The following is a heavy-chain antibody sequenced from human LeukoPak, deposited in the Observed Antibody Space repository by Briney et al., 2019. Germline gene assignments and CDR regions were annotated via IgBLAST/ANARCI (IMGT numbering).Heavy chain of an antibody. CDR3: ARDYDEGYSSSWYSAFDI. CDR1: SGSISSYY. V-gene: IGHV4-4*07. D-gene: IGHD6-13*01. Sequence: SETLSLTCTVSSGSISSYYWSWIRQPAGKGLEWIGRIYTTGSTNYSPSLKSRVTMSVDTSKNQFSLKLSSVTAADTAVYYCARDYDEGYSSSWYSAFDIWGQGTMVTVSS. J-gene: IGHJ3*02. CDR2: IYTTGST.